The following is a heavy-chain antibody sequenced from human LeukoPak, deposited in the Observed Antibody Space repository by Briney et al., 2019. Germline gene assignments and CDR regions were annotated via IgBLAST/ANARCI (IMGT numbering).Heavy chain of an antibody. CDR3: ARDSEFGVIDY. J-gene: IGHJ4*02. V-gene: IGHV3-21*01. Sequence: GGSLRLSCAGFGFSFGSYSMTWVRQAPGKGLEWISSITTGSDYTYYTDSVEGRFTISRDDAKNSLFLQMSSLRAEDTAVYYCARDSEFGVIDYWGQGTLVTVSS. CDR1: GFSFGSYS. D-gene: IGHD3-16*01. CDR2: ITTGSDYT.